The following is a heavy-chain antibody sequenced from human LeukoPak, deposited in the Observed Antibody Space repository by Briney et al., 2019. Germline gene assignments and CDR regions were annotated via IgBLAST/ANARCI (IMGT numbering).Heavy chain of an antibody. J-gene: IGHJ4*02. V-gene: IGHV5-51*01. CDR2: IYPGDSDT. D-gene: IGHD2-2*01. CDR1: GYSFTSYW. Sequence: GESLKISCKGSGYSFTSYWIGWVRQMPGKGLKWMGIIYPGDSDTRYSPSFQGQVTISADKSISTAYLQWSSLKASDTAMYYCAITPPYCSSTSCRTGSFDYWGQGTLVTVSS. CDR3: AITPPYCSSTSCRTGSFDY.